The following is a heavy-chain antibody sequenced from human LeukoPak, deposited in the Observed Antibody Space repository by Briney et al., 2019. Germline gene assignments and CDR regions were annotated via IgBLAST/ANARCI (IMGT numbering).Heavy chain of an antibody. Sequence: PSEALFLTCTVTGRYLSSGPYYWSWVRLPPEKGLERLWFFFHNGSTHFSPSLKNQVTLSVDPSSDRSALQMDSVPAPDAAPYYCSRALFPSHFSYFYYLDVWGKGTTVTVSS. V-gene: IGHV4-30-4*08. CDR1: GRYLSSGPYY. J-gene: IGHJ6*03. CDR2: FFHNGST. D-gene: IGHD2/OR15-2a*01. CDR3: SRALFPSHFSYFYYLDV.